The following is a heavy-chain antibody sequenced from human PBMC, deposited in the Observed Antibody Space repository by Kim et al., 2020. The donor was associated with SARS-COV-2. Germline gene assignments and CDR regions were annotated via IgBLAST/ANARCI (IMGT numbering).Heavy chain of an antibody. V-gene: IGHV3-9*01. Sequence: KGRFTISRHNAKNSLYLQMNSLRAEDTALYYCAKDLQFASSSGYYYYGMDVWGQGTTVTVSS. CDR3: AKDLQFASSSGYYYYGMDV. D-gene: IGHD6-6*01. J-gene: IGHJ6*02.